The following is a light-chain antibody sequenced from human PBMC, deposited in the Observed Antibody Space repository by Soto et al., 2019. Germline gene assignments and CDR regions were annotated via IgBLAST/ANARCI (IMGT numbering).Light chain of an antibody. V-gene: IGLV1-44*01. CDR1: SSNIGFNA. CDR3: VSFAGGTYV. Sequence: QAVVTQPPSASGTPGQRVTLSCSGSSSNIGFNAVNWYQQLPGTAPKLLMHGNSQRPSGVPDRFSGSKSGNTASLTVSGLQAEDEADYYCVSFAGGTYVFGTGTKLTVL. J-gene: IGLJ1*01. CDR2: GNS.